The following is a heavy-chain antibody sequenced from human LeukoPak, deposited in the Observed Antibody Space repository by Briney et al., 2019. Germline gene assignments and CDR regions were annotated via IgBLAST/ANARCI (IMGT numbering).Heavy chain of an antibody. V-gene: IGHV3-23*01. J-gene: IGHJ4*02. Sequence: GGSLRLSCAASGFTFSSYAMNWVRQAPGKGLEWISSISGSGDNTYYADSVKGRFTISRDNAKNSLYLQMNSLRAEDTAVYYCARDGKGLAYYFDYWGQGTLVTVSS. CDR3: ARDGKGLAYYFDY. CDR1: GFTFSSYA. CDR2: ISGSGDNT. D-gene: IGHD6-19*01.